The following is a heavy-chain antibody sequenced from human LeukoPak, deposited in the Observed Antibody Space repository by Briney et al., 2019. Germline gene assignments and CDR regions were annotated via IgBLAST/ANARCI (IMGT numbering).Heavy chain of an antibody. CDR1: GYTFTGYY. CDR3: ARVGRSSWYGDGAFDI. V-gene: IGHV1-2*02. Sequence: ASVKVSCKASGYTFTGYYMHWVRQAPGQGLEWMGWINSNSGGTNYAQKIHGRVTMTRDTSIRTAYMELSRLRSDDTAVYYCARVGRSSWYGDGAFDIWGQGTMVTVSS. J-gene: IGHJ3*02. D-gene: IGHD6-13*01. CDR2: INSNSGGT.